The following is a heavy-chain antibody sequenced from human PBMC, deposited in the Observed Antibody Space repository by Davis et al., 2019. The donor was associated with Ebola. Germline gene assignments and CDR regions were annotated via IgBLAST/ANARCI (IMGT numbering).Heavy chain of an antibody. V-gene: IGHV3-30-3*01. CDR3: AKDPRAGISGYSGYEYFDY. CDR2: ISYDGSNK. D-gene: IGHD5-12*01. J-gene: IGHJ4*02. CDR1: GFTFSSYA. Sequence: GESLKISCAASGFTFSSYAMHWVRQAPGKGLEWVAVISYDGSNKYYADSVKGRFTISRDNAKNSLYLQMNSLRAEDTALYYCAKDPRAGISGYSGYEYFDYWGQGTLVTVSS.